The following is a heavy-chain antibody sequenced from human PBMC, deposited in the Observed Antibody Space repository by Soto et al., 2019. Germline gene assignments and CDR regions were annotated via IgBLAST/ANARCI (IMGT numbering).Heavy chain of an antibody. CDR2: ISAYNGST. CDR3: VRDDFGLGIDY. Sequence: ASVKVSCKASGYTFTSYGISWVRQAPGQGLEWMGWISAYNGSTTYADSVKGRFTISRDNAKNTLYLQMNSLRAEDTAVYYCVRDDFGLGIDYWGLGTLVTVSS. CDR1: GYTFTSYG. V-gene: IGHV1-18*01. D-gene: IGHD1-26*01. J-gene: IGHJ4*02.